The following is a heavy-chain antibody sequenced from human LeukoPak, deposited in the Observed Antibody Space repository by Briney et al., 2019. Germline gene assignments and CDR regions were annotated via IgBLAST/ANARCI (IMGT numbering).Heavy chain of an antibody. J-gene: IGHJ3*01. CDR1: GFTFSDYY. D-gene: IGHD1-26*01. CDR3: ARDNGVGGAFSL. V-gene: IGHV3-11*01. CDR2: IIASGSHI. Sequence: GGSLRLSCAASGFTFSDYYMSWIRQAPGKGLEWVSYIIASGSHIYYGDSVRGRFTVSRDNARNSLSLQMNSLGAEDTAVYYCARDNGVGGAFSLWGQGTMVTVSS.